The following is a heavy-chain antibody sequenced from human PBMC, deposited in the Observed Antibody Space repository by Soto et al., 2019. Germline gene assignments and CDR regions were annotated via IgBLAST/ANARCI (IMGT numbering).Heavy chain of an antibody. CDR1: GGSFSGYY. D-gene: IGHD5-18*01. J-gene: IGHJ6*02. V-gene: IGHV4-34*01. CDR2: INHSGST. Sequence: SETLSLTCAVYGGSFSGYYWSWIRQPPGKGLEWIGEINHSGSTNYNPSLKSRVTISVDTSKNQFSLKLSSVTAADTAVYYCARVSYSHGFGNYYYYGMDVWGQGTTATVYS. CDR3: ARVSYSHGFGNYYYYGMDV.